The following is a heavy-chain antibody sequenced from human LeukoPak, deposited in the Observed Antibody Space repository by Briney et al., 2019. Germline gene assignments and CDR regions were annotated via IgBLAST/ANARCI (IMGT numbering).Heavy chain of an antibody. D-gene: IGHD3-16*01. J-gene: IGHJ6*03. Sequence: GASVTVSCTASGYTFTSYDINWVRQAAGQGVEGMGWMNPNSGKKDYAQTFQGRVTINRKSSRSTAYMEGRSLRSEDTAVYYCARGVGGGLRQYYYYYMDVWGKGTPVTVSS. CDR2: MNPNSGKK. V-gene: IGHV1-8*03. CDR1: GYTFTSYD. CDR3: ARGVGGGLRQYYYYYMDV.